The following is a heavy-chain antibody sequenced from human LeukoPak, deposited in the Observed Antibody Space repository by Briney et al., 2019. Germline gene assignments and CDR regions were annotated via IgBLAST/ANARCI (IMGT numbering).Heavy chain of an antibody. Sequence: GASVKVSCKASGYTFTSYAMSWVRQAPGQGLEWMGWINTNTGNPTYAQGFTGRFVFSLDTSVSTAYLQISSLKAEDTAVYYCARGSSKVVVIPYNWFDPWGQGTLVTVSP. D-gene: IGHD3-22*01. J-gene: IGHJ5*02. CDR2: INTNTGNP. CDR1: GYTFTSYA. CDR3: ARGSSKVVVIPYNWFDP. V-gene: IGHV7-4-1*02.